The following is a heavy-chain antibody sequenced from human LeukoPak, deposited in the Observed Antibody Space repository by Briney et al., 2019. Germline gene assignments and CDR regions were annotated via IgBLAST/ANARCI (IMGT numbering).Heavy chain of an antibody. CDR2: IRYDGSNK. V-gene: IGHV3-30*02. J-gene: IGHJ3*02. Sequence: GGSLRLSCATSGYTFSTYSLNWVRQAPGKGLEWVAFIRYDGSNKYYADSVKGRFTISRDNSKNTLYLQMNSLRAEDTAVYYCAGERSQLPLNAFDIWGQGTMVTVSS. CDR1: GYTFSTYS. CDR3: AGERSQLPLNAFDI. D-gene: IGHD2-2*01.